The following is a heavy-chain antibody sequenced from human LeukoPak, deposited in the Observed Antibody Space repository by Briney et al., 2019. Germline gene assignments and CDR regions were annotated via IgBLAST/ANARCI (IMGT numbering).Heavy chain of an antibody. CDR1: GFTFSRYG. Sequence: GRSLRLSCAASGFTFSRYGMHWVRQAPGKGLEWVTAISYDGSNKYYADSVKGRFTISRDNSKNTLYLQMNSLRAEDTAVYYCAKRGYCRGGTCFSHDAFDIWGQGTMVTVSS. V-gene: IGHV3-30*18. CDR2: ISYDGSNK. CDR3: AKRGYCRGGTCFSHDAFDI. J-gene: IGHJ3*02. D-gene: IGHD2-15*01.